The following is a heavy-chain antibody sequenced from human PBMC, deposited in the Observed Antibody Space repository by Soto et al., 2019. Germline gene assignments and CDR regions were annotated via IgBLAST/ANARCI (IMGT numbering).Heavy chain of an antibody. CDR3: AKDLPSYYDFWSGPVD. V-gene: IGHV3-30*18. Sequence: QVQLVESGGGVVQPGRSLRLSCAASGFTFSSYGMHWVRQAPGKGLEWVAVISYDGSNKYYADSVKGRFTISRDNSKNTLYLQMNSLRAEDTAVYYCAKDLPSYYDFWSGPVDWGQGTLVTVSS. J-gene: IGHJ4*02. CDR1: GFTFSSYG. CDR2: ISYDGSNK. D-gene: IGHD3-3*01.